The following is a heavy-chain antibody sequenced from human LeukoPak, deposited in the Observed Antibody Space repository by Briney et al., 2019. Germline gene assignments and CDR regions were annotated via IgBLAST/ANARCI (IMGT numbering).Heavy chain of an antibody. CDR2: IYHSGST. CDR1: GYSISSGYH. J-gene: IGHJ5*02. D-gene: IGHD3-3*01. Sequence: PSDTLSLTCTVSGYSISSGYHWGWIRQPPGKGLEWIGSIYHSGSTYYNPSLKSRVTISVDTSKNQFSLKLSSATAADTAVYYCARDHRPFFWSEPIWFDPWGQGTLVTVPS. V-gene: IGHV4-38-2*02. CDR3: ARDHRPFFWSEPIWFDP.